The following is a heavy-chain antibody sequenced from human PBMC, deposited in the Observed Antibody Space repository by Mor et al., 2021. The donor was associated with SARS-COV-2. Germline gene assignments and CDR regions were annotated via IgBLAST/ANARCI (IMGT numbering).Heavy chain of an antibody. J-gene: IGHJ6*01. D-gene: IGHD3-22*01. CDR3: ARSPEYYYDSSAYSPYYY. Sequence: LEWIGEIKHSGSTNYNPSLKSRVTISVDTSKNQFSLKLSSVTAADTAVYYCARSPEYYYDSSAYSPYYY. V-gene: IGHV4-34*01. CDR2: IKHSGST.